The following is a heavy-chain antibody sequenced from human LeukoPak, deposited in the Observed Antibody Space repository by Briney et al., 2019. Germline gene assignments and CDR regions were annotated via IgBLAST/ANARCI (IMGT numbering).Heavy chain of an antibody. CDR1: GFTVSSNS. J-gene: IGHJ6*03. CDR3: ARSQPQYYYYYYMDV. Sequence: PGGSLRLSCTVSGFTVSSNSMSWVRQAPGKGLEWVANIKQDGSEKYYVDSVKGRFTISRDNAKNSLYLQMNSLRAEDTAVYYCARSQPQYYYYYYMDVWGKGTTVTVSS. V-gene: IGHV3-7*01. CDR2: IKQDGSEK. D-gene: IGHD6-13*01.